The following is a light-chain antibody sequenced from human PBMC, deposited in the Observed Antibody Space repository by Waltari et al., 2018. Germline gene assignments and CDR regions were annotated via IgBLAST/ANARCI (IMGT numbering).Light chain of an antibody. CDR1: SSNIGAGYD. Sequence: QSVLTQPPSVSGAPGQTVTISCIRGSSNIGAGYDLPWYQQLPQPAPKLLIYASTNRPSGISDRFSGSKSGTSASLVITGLQIEDEAVYYCQSYDTRLSASVIFGGGTELTVL. CDR3: QSYDTRLSASVI. V-gene: IGLV1-40*01. J-gene: IGLJ2*01. CDR2: AST.